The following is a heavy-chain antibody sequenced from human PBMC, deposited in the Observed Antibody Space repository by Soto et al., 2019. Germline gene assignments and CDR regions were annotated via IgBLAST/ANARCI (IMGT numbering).Heavy chain of an antibody. D-gene: IGHD6-13*01. CDR2: IIPILGIA. CDR3: ARAQSSQQLVPRPTYFDY. Sequence: ASVKVSCKASGGTFSSYTISWVRQAPGQGLEWMGRIIPILGIANYAQKFQGRVTITADKSTSTAYMELSSLRSEDTAVYYCARAQSSQQLVPRPTYFDYWGQGTLVTVSS. V-gene: IGHV1-69*02. CDR1: GGTFSSYT. J-gene: IGHJ4*02.